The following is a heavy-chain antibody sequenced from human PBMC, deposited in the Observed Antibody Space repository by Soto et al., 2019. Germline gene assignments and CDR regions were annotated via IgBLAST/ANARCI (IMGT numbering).Heavy chain of an antibody. CDR1: AFTLSSYW. V-gene: IGHV3-7*01. Sequence: EVQLVESGGGSVQPGGSLRLSCEASAFTLSSYWMSWVRQASGKGLEWVANIKPDGSGKYYVDSVKGRFTISRDNTKNSLYLQMSTLRPEDTAIYYCARDYEFGFDMWGQGTLVTVSS. CDR2: IKPDGSGK. D-gene: IGHD3-22*01. J-gene: IGHJ3*02. CDR3: ARDYEFGFDM.